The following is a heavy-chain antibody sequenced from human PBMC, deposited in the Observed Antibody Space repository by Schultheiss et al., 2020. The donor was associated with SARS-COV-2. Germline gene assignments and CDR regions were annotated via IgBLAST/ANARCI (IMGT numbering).Heavy chain of an antibody. D-gene: IGHD6-19*01. CDR3: ARRNDSSGWYWLYFDY. V-gene: IGHV4-59*05. CDR2: IYYSGST. CDR1: GGSISSYY. J-gene: IGHJ4*02. Sequence: SETLSLTCTVSGGSISSYYWSWIRQPPGKGLEWIGSIYYSGSTYYNPSLKSRVTISVDTSKNQFSLKLSSVTAADTAVYYCARRNDSSGWYWLYFDYWGQGTLVTVSS.